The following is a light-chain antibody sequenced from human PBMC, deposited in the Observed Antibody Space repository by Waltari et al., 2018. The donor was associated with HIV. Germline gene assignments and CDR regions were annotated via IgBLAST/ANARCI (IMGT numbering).Light chain of an antibody. J-gene: IGKJ3*01. CDR2: WAS. CDR3: QQYYTTPRT. CDR1: QSVLYSSNNKNF. Sequence: DIVLTQSPDSLPVSLGERATIHCQSCQSVLYSSNNKNFLAWYQQKPGQPPKLLVYWASSREFGVPDRFSGSGSGTDFTLTISSLQAEDVAVYYCQQYYTTPRTFGPGTTVDIK. V-gene: IGKV4-1*01.